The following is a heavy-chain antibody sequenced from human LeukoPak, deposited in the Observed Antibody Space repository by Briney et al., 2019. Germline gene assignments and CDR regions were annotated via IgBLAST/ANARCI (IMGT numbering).Heavy chain of an antibody. Sequence: PGGSLRLSCAASGFTFSSYWMHWVRQAPGNGLVWVSRINSDGSSTSYADSVKRRFTMSRDNAKNPLYLQMNSLRAEDTAVYYCARGPYDILTGYYGYYFDYWGKGTLVSVSS. J-gene: IGHJ4*02. CDR3: ARGPYDILTGYYGYYFDY. CDR1: GFTFSSYW. V-gene: IGHV3-74*01. D-gene: IGHD3-9*01. CDR2: INSDGSST.